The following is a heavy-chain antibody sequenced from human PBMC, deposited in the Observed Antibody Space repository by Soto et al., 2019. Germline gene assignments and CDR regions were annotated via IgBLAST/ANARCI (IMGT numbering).Heavy chain of an antibody. CDR3: AKTLSGRITMIVVVITGGYYFDY. CDR1: GFTFSSYA. V-gene: IGHV3-23*01. J-gene: IGHJ4*02. Sequence: SLRLSCAASGFTFSSYAMSWVRQAPGKGLEWVSAISGSGGSTYYADSVKGRFTISRDNSKNTLYLQMNSLRAEDTAVYYCAKTLSGRITMIVVVITGGYYFDYWGQGTLVTVSS. D-gene: IGHD3-22*01. CDR2: ISGSGGST.